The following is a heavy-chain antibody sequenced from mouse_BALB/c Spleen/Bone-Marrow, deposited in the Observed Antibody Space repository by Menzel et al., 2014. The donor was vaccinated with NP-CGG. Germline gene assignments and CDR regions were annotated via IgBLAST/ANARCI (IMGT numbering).Heavy chain of an antibody. D-gene: IGHD2-14*01. CDR3: ASYRYGWYFDV. V-gene: IGHV14-3*02. CDR2: IDPAIFT. CDR1: GFNIKDTY. Sequence: EVQLVESGAELVKPGASVKLSCTASGFNIKDTYLHWVKQRPEQGLDWIGRIDPAIFTKYDPKFQGKATITADTSSNTAYLHVSSLTSEDTAVYYCASYRYGWYFDVWGAGTTVTVSS. J-gene: IGHJ1*01.